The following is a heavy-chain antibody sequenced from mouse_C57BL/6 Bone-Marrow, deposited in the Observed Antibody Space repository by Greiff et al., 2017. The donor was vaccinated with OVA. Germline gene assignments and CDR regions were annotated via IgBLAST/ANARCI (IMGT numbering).Heavy chain of an antibody. CDR3: ARPYDGFYWYFDV. D-gene: IGHD2-3*01. J-gene: IGHJ1*03. CDR1: GYTFTSYW. CDR2: IYPGSGST. Sequence: VQLQQSGAELVKPGASVKMSCKASGYTFTSYWITWVKQRPGQGLEWIGDIYPGSGSTNYNEKFKSKATLTVDTSSSTAYMQLSSLTSEDSAVYYCARPYDGFYWYFDVWGTDTTLTVSS. V-gene: IGHV1-55*01.